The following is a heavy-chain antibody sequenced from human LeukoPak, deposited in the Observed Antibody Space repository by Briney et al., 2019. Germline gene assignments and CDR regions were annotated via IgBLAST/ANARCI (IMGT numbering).Heavy chain of an antibody. J-gene: IGHJ6*02. CDR1: GFTFSSYG. Sequence: GGSLRLSCAASGFTFSSYGMHWVRQAPGKGLEWGAVISYDGSNKYYADSVKGRFTISRDNSKNTLYLQRNSLRPEDTAVYYCAKRRADYGDYEYGMDVWGQGTTVTVSS. V-gene: IGHV3-30*18. D-gene: IGHD4-17*01. CDR2: ISYDGSNK. CDR3: AKRRADYGDYEYGMDV.